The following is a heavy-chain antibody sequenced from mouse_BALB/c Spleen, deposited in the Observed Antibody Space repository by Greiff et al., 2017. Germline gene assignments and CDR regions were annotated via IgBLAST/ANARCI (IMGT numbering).Heavy chain of an antibody. V-gene: IGHV1-69*02. CDR1: GYTFTSYW. CDR3: ARGGTVSGFAY. D-gene: IGHD1-1*01. J-gene: IGHJ3*01. CDR2: IDPSDSYT. Sequence: QVQLQQPGAELVKPGASVKLSCKASGYTFTSYWMHWVKQRPGQGLEWIGEIDPSDSYTNYNQKFKGKATLTVDKSSSTAYMQLSSLTSEDSAVYYWARGGTVSGFAYGGQGTLVTVSA.